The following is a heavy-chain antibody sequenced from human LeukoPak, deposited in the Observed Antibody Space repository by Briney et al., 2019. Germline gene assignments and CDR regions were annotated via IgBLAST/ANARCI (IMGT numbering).Heavy chain of an antibody. Sequence: GGSLRLSCAASGFTFSSYAMSWVRHPPGKGLEWVSAFSGSGGSTYYADSVKGQFTISRNNSMNTLYLQMNSLRAEDMAVYYCAKGGELYYDDSSGYYLLFDYWGQGTLVTVSS. CDR3: AKGGELYYDDSSGYYLLFDY. CDR1: GFTFSSYA. D-gene: IGHD3-22*01. V-gene: IGHV3-23*01. CDR2: FSGSGGST. J-gene: IGHJ4*02.